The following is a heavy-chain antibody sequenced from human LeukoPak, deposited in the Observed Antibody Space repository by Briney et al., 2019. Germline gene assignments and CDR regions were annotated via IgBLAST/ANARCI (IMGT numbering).Heavy chain of an antibody. D-gene: IGHD6-13*01. Sequence: SETLSLTCTVSGGSISSSSYYWGWIRQPPGKGLEWIGSIYYSGSTYYNPSLKSRVTISVDTSKNQFSLKLSSVTAADTAVYYCARLGEDSSSWYPLPDYWGQGTLVTVSS. CDR2: IYYSGST. CDR3: ARLGEDSSSWYPLPDY. V-gene: IGHV4-39*01. CDR1: GGSISSSSYY. J-gene: IGHJ4*02.